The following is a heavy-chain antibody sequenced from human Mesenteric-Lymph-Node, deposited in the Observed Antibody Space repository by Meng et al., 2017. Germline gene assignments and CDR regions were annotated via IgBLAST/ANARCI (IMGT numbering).Heavy chain of an antibody. CDR2: IYPGDSDT. Sequence: GESLKISCKGSGYSFTSYWIGWVRQMPGKGLEWMGIIYPGDSDTRYSPSFQGQVTISADKSISTAYLQWSSLKASDTAMYYCARHMITFGGVIVSPGWFDSWGQGTLVTVSS. D-gene: IGHD3-16*02. V-gene: IGHV5-51*01. J-gene: IGHJ5*01. CDR1: GYSFTSYW. CDR3: ARHMITFGGVIVSPGWFDS.